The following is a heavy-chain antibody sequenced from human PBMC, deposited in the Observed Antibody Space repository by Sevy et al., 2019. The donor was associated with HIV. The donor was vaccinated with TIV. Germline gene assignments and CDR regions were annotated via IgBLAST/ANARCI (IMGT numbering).Heavy chain of an antibody. CDR1: GFTFSSYG. V-gene: IGHV3-30*18. CDR3: AKDSDYRNYYDSSGYLAY. Sequence: GGSLRLSCAASGFTFSSYGMHWVRQAPGKGLELVAVISYDGSNKYYADSVKGRFTISRDNSKNTLYLQMNSLRAEDTAVYYCAKDSDYRNYYDSSGYLAYWGQGTLVTVSS. D-gene: IGHD3-22*01. J-gene: IGHJ4*02. CDR2: ISYDGSNK.